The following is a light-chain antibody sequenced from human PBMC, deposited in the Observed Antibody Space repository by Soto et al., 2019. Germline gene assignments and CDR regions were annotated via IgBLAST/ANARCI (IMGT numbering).Light chain of an antibody. Sequence: EIVLTQSPGTLSLSPGERATLSCRASQSISDNYLAWYQQGPGQAPRLLIFGASTRATGIPDRFSGSASGTDFTLTISRLEPEDFAVDYWQQYGSSPLTFGQGTKVEIK. CDR3: QQYGSSPLT. V-gene: IGKV3-20*01. J-gene: IGKJ1*01. CDR1: QSISDNY. CDR2: GAS.